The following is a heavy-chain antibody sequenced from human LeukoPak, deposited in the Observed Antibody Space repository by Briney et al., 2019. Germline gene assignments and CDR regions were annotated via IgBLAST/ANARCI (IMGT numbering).Heavy chain of an antibody. Sequence: GGSLRLSCAASGFTFSNACMSWVRQAPGKGLEWVGRIKSKTDGGTTDYAAPGKGRFTISRDDSKNTLYLQMNSLKTEDTAVYYCSADRDEKYYFDYWGQGTLVTVSS. CDR2: IKSKTDGGTT. CDR3: SADRDEKYYFDY. V-gene: IGHV3-15*01. J-gene: IGHJ4*02. CDR1: GFTFSNAC.